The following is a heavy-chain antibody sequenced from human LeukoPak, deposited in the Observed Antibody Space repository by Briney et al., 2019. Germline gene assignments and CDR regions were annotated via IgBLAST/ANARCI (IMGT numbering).Heavy chain of an antibody. D-gene: IGHD2-15*01. CDR1: GYTFTSYG. J-gene: IGHJ4*02. V-gene: IGHV1-18*01. CDR2: INPNSGGT. CDR3: ARAGYCSGGSCYGDFDY. Sequence: ASVKVSCKASGYTFTSYGISWVRQAPGQGLEWMGWINPNSGGTNYAQKLQGRVTMTTDTSTSTAYMELRSLRSDDTAVYYCARAGYCSGGSCYGDFDYWGQGTLVTVSS.